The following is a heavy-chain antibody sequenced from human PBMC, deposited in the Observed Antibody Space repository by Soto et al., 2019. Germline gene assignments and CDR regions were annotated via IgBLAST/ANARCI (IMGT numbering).Heavy chain of an antibody. D-gene: IGHD6-19*01. CDR2: LSGSGTSA. CDR3: AKGHANGWYGALDY. CDR1: GFTFGIDV. Sequence: EVQLLESGGGLVHPGGSLRLSCAASGFTFGIDVMAWVRQAAGKGLERVSTLSGSGTSAYYADSVKGRFSFSRDNSKKTVYLHMDSLRAEDTAIYYCAKGHANGWYGALDYWGQGSLVTVSS. J-gene: IGHJ4*02. V-gene: IGHV3-23*01.